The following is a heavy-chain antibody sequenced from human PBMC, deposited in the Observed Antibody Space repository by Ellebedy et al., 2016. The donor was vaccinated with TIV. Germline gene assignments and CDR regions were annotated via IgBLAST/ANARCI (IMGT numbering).Heavy chain of an antibody. CDR1: GGTFISYA. V-gene: IGHV1-69*04. D-gene: IGHD2-15*01. J-gene: IGHJ5*02. CDR2: IIPILGIA. Sequence: AASVKVSCKASGGTFISYAISWVRQAPGQGLEWMGRIIPILGIANYAQKFQGRVTITADKSTSTAYMELSSLRSEDTAVYYCARGAGYCSGGSCYNWFDPWGQGTLVTVSS. CDR3: ARGAGYCSGGSCYNWFDP.